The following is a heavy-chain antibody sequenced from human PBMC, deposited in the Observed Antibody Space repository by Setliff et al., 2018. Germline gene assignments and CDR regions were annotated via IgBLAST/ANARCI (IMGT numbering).Heavy chain of an antibody. J-gene: IGHJ6*03. CDR3: ARHDARGYYYYMDV. V-gene: IGHV4-39*01. CDR1: GGSISSHY. Sequence: SETLSLTCTVSGGSISSHYWGWIRQPPGKGLEWIGSIYYSGTTYYNPSLKSPVTISIDTSTNQFSLKLSSVPAADTAIYYCARHDARGYYYYMDVWGEGTTVTVSS. D-gene: IGHD3-10*01. CDR2: IYYSGTT.